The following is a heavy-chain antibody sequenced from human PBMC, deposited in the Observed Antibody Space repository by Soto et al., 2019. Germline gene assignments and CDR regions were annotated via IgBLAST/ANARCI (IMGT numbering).Heavy chain of an antibody. J-gene: IGHJ3*02. Sequence: ASVKGSCKASGYTLTGYGISWVRQAPGQGLEWMGWISAYNGNTNYAQKLQGRVTMTTDTSTSTAYMELRSLRSDDTAVYYCASNLGVGAFVIWGQGTMVTVSS. CDR1: GYTLTGYG. V-gene: IGHV1-18*01. D-gene: IGHD3-10*01. CDR3: ASNLGVGAFVI. CDR2: ISAYNGNT.